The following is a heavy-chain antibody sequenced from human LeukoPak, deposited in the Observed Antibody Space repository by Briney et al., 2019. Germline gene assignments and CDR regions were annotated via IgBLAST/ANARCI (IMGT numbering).Heavy chain of an antibody. CDR2: IIPIFGIA. V-gene: IGHV1-69*04. Sequence: SVKVSCKASGGTFSSYAISWVRQAPGQGLEWMGRIIPIFGIANYAQKFQGRVTITAYKSTSTAYMELSSLRSEDTAVYYCARDPRDSSGYYSYYYYYGMDVWGQGTTVTVSS. CDR1: GGTFSSYA. CDR3: ARDPRDSSGYYSYYYYYGMDV. J-gene: IGHJ6*02. D-gene: IGHD3-22*01.